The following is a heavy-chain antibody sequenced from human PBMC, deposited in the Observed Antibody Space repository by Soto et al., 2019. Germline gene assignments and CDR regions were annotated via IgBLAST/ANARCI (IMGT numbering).Heavy chain of an antibody. Sequence: QVQLVQSGAEVKKPGASVKVSCKASGYTFTSYGISWVRQAPGQGLEWMGWISAYNGNTNYAQKVKGRVTMTTDTSTRTAYMELRSLRSDDTAVYYCARSREVSSSIAARPGFTRNYYMDVWGKGTTVTVSS. J-gene: IGHJ6*03. CDR1: GYTFTSYG. V-gene: IGHV1-18*01. CDR3: ARSREVSSSIAARPGFTRNYYMDV. CDR2: ISAYNGNT. D-gene: IGHD6-6*01.